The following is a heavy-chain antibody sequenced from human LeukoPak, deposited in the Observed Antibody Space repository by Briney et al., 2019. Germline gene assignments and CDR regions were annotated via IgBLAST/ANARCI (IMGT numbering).Heavy chain of an antibody. CDR1: GFTFDDYG. J-gene: IGHJ6*03. Sequence: GGSLRLSCAASGFTFDDYGMSWVRQAPGKGLEWVSGINWNGGSTGYADSVKGRFTISRDNAKNSLYLQMNSLRAEDTALYYCARVKRVVAATFYYYYYMDVWGKGTTVTVSS. D-gene: IGHD2-15*01. V-gene: IGHV3-20*04. CDR3: ARVKRVVAATFYYYYYMDV. CDR2: INWNGGST.